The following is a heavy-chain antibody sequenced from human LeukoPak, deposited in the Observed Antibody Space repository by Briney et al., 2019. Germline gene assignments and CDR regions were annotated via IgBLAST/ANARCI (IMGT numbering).Heavy chain of an antibody. CDR1: GFTFSSYS. Sequence: GSLRLSCAASGFTFSSYSMNWVRQAPGKGLEWVSYISSSSSTIYYADSVKGRFTISRDNAKNSLYLQMNSLRAEDTAVYYCARVGYCSSTSCHGYYYYYMDVWGKGTTVTVSS. CDR2: ISSSSSTI. V-gene: IGHV3-48*01. CDR3: ARVGYCSSTSCHGYYYYYMDV. J-gene: IGHJ6*03. D-gene: IGHD2-2*01.